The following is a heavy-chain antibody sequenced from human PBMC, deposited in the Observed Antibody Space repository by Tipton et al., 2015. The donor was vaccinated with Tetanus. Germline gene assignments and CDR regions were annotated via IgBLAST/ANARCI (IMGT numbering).Heavy chain of an antibody. CDR2: ISPSGTT. CDR3: ERGSGWADF. V-gene: IGHV4-34*01. D-gene: IGHD6-19*01. J-gene: IGHJ4*02. CDR1: GGSFSNYF. Sequence: TLSLTCAVSGGSFSNYFWRWIRQPPGKGLEWIGEISPSGTTNYNPSLKLRVTISADTSRNQFSLTLSSVTAAVTAGYYCERGSGWADFWGQGTQVTVSS.